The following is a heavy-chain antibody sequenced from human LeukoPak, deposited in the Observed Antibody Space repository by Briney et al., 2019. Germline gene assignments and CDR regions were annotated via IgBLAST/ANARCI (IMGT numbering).Heavy chain of an antibody. D-gene: IGHD1-26*01. V-gene: IGHV4-59*12. J-gene: IGHJ4*02. Sequence: SETLSLTCTGSGCSISRYYWSWIRQPPGKGLEGIGYIYYSGSTNYNPSLKSRVTISVYKAKNQFSPKLSTVTAADTAVYYCASRVGGFDHWGQGTLVTVSS. CDR2: IYYSGST. CDR3: ASRVGGFDH. CDR1: GCSISRYY.